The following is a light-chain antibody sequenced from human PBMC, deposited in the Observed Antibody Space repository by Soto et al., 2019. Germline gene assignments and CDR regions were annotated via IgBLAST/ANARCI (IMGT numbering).Light chain of an antibody. J-gene: IGKJ1*01. Sequence: DIQMTQSPSTLSASVGDKVTITCRASQSISGWLAWYQQKPGKAPKLLIYDASRLESGVPSRISGSGSGTEFTLTISSLQSDDFATYYCQQYNSYPWTFGQGTKVGIK. V-gene: IGKV1-5*01. CDR1: QSISGW. CDR2: DAS. CDR3: QQYNSYPWT.